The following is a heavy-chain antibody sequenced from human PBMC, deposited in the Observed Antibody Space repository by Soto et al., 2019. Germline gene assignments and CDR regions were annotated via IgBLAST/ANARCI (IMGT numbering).Heavy chain of an antibody. Sequence: HPGGSLRLSCAASGFTFSSYGMHWVRQAPGKGLEWVAVIWYDGSNKYYADSVKGRFTISRDNSKNTLYLQMNSLRAEDTAVYYCAREYYYDSSGYYLDYWGQGTLVTVSS. D-gene: IGHD3-22*01. J-gene: IGHJ4*02. CDR3: AREYYYDSSGYYLDY. CDR2: IWYDGSNK. CDR1: GFTFSSYG. V-gene: IGHV3-33*01.